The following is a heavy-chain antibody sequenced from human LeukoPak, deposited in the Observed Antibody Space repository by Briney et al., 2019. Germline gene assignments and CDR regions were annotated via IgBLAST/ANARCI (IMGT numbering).Heavy chain of an antibody. D-gene: IGHD5-12*01. Sequence: PSETLSLTCTVSGGSISSSSYYWSWIRQPPGKGLEWIGYIYYSGSTNYNPSLKSRVTISVDTSKNQFSLKMSSVTAADTAVYYCGRHEYSGYGNDAFDIWGQGTMVTVSS. CDR2: IYYSGST. CDR1: GGSISSSSYY. CDR3: GRHEYSGYGNDAFDI. V-gene: IGHV4-61*05. J-gene: IGHJ3*02.